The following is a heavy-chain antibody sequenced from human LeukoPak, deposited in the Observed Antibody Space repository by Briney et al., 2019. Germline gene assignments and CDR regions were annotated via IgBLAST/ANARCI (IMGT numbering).Heavy chain of an antibody. V-gene: IGHV4-34*01. J-gene: IGHJ6*03. Sequence: PSETLSLTCAVYGGSFSGYYCSWIRQTPGKGLEWIGEINHGGSTSYNPSLKSRLTISVGSANNHFSLRVTSVTAADTAVYYCARDHSSSWYPGWYQYYYYMDVWGKGTTVTVSS. CDR1: GGSFSGYY. CDR2: INHGGST. D-gene: IGHD6-13*01. CDR3: ARDHSSSWYPGWYQYYYYMDV.